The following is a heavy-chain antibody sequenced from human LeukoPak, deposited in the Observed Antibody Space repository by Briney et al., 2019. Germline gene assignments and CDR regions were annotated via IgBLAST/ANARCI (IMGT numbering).Heavy chain of an antibody. CDR3: ARGTVTPDDY. V-gene: IGHV1-2*02. Sequence: ASVKVSCRTSGYSFSDYYIHWVRQAPGQGLEWMGWINPNSGGTNYAQKFQGRVTMTRDTSISTAYMELSRLRSDDTAVYYCARGTVTPDDYWGQGTLVTVSS. J-gene: IGHJ4*02. CDR1: GYSFSDYY. D-gene: IGHD4-17*01. CDR2: INPNSGGT.